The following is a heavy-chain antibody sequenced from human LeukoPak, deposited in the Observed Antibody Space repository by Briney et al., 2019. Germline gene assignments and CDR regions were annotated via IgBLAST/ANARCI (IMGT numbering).Heavy chain of an antibody. CDR3: ATGAQYGLREIPYFYYLHV. V-gene: IGHV1-2*02. CDR2: VNPRNGGT. D-gene: IGHD1-1*01. CDR1: GYTFTGYY. J-gene: IGHJ6*03. Sequence: GASLKVSCKASGYTFTGYYMHWVRQAPGHGLEWIGWVNPRNGGTHSAQKFQGRLSMTGDTSITTAYMELSRLTSDDTAVYYCATGAQYGLREIPYFYYLHVWGKGTAVTVSS.